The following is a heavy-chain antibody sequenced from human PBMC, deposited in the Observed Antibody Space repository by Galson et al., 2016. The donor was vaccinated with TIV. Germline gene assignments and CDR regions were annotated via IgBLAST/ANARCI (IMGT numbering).Heavy chain of an antibody. V-gene: IGHV1-46*03. D-gene: IGHD7-27*01. CDR1: GYTFTSYY. CDR3: GRERINWGNFDY. CDR2: INPSGGDA. J-gene: IGHJ4*02. Sequence: SVKVSCKGSGYTFTSYYIHWVRQAPGQGLEWMGRINPSGGDATYAQKFQGRVILTRDTSQSTIYMDLSSLTSDDTAVCFCGRERINWGNFDYWGQGTLVTVSS.